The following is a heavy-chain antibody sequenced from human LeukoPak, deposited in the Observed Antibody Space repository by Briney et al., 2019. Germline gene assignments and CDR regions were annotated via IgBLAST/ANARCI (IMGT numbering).Heavy chain of an antibody. V-gene: IGHV3-33*01. Sequence: GGSLRLSCAASGFTFSSYGMHWVRQAPGKGLEWVAVIWYDGSDKYYADSVKGRFTISRDNSKNTLYLQMNSLRAEDTAVYYCARLAKLRIAAAALGYWGQGTLVTVSS. D-gene: IGHD6-13*01. CDR1: GFTFSSYG. J-gene: IGHJ4*02. CDR3: ARLAKLRIAAAALGY. CDR2: IWYDGSDK.